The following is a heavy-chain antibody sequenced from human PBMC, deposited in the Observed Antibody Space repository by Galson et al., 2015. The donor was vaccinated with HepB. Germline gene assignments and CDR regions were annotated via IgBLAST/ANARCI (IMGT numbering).Heavy chain of an antibody. CDR1: GFSFSSYG. CDR2: ISYDGTNI. Sequence: SLRLSCAASGFSFSSYGLNWVRQAPGKGLEWVAAISYDGTNIYYADSVKGRFTISRDNSKNALYLQMNSLRAEDTAVYYCAKDLVVKSDNYYYGMDVWGQGTTVTVSS. J-gene: IGHJ6*02. V-gene: IGHV3-30*18. CDR3: AKDLVVKSDNYYYGMDV. D-gene: IGHD4-23*01.